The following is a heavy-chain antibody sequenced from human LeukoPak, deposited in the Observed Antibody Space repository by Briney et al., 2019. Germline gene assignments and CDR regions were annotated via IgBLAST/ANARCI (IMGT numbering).Heavy chain of an antibody. D-gene: IGHD3-22*01. CDR1: GFTFSSYS. J-gene: IGHJ4*02. CDR2: ISSSSSTI. CDR3: ARGQLYYYDSSGVRTYTDY. V-gene: IGHV3-48*01. Sequence: GGSLRLSCAASGFTFSSYSMNWVRQAPGKGLEWVSYISSSSSTIYYADSVKGRFTISRDNAKNSLYLQMNSLRAEDTAVYYCARGQLYYYDSSGVRTYTDYWGQGTLVTVSS.